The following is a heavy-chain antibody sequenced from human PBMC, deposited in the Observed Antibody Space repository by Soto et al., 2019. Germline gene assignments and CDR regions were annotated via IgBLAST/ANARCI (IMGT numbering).Heavy chain of an antibody. CDR3: ARVAIVDIVATTYFDY. CDR1: GGTFSSYA. CDR2: IIPIFGTA. Sequence: VASVKVSCKASGGTFSSYAISWVRQASGQGLEWMGGIIPIFGTANYAQKFQGRVTITADESTSTAYMELSSLRSEDTAVYYCARVAIVDIVATTYFDYWGQGTLVTVSS. J-gene: IGHJ4*02. D-gene: IGHD5-12*01. V-gene: IGHV1-69*13.